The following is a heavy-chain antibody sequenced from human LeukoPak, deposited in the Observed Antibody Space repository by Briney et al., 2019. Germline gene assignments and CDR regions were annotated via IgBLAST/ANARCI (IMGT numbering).Heavy chain of an antibody. Sequence: SVKVSCKASGGTFSSYAISWVRQAPGQGLEWMGGIIPIFGTANYAQKFQGRVTITADESTGTAYMELSSLRSEDTAVYYCARERTPGSGYGVDYWGQGTVVTVPS. J-gene: IGHJ4*02. D-gene: IGHD6-25*01. V-gene: IGHV1-69*13. CDR3: ARERTPGSGYGVDY. CDR1: GGTFSSYA. CDR2: IIPIFGTA.